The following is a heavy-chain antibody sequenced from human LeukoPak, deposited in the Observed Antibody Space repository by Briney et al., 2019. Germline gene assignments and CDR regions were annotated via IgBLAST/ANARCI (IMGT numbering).Heavy chain of an antibody. J-gene: IGHJ4*02. Sequence: SGPTLVNPTHPLTPTCTVAWFGLGTSGVGVGWIRQPPGKALEWLALIYWDDDKRYSPSLKSRLTITKDTSKNQVVLTMTNMDPVDTATYYCVHQYNYASGTYYYTPSFDYWGQGTLVTVSS. D-gene: IGHD3-10*01. CDR2: IYWDDDK. CDR3: VHQYNYASGTYYYTPSFDY. CDR1: WFGLGTSGVG. V-gene: IGHV2-5*02.